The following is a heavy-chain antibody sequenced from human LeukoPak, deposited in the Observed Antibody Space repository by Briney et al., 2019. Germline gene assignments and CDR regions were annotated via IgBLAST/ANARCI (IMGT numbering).Heavy chain of an antibody. CDR3: TTDGDDILTGLIDY. J-gene: IGHJ4*02. V-gene: IGHV3-15*01. CDR1: GFTSSNAW. CDR2: IKSKTDGGTT. Sequence: GGSLRLSCAASGFTSSNAWMSWVRQAPGKGLEWVGRIKSKTDGGTTDYAAPVKGRFTISRDDSKNTLYLQMNSLKTEDTAVYYCTTDGDDILTGLIDYWGQGTLVTVSS. D-gene: IGHD3-9*01.